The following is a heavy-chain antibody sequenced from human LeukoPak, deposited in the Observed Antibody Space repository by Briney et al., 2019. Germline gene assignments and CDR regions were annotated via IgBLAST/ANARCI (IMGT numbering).Heavy chain of an antibody. CDR3: ARVSVLAGSYYFDY. V-gene: IGHV1-2*02. CDR1: GYTFTGYY. Sequence: ASVKVSCKASGYTFTGYYMHWVRQAPGQGLEWMGWINPNSGGTNYAQKFQGRVTMTRDTSISTAYMELSRLRSDDTAVYYCARVSVLAGSYYFDYWGQGTLVTVSS. D-gene: IGHD1-26*01. CDR2: INPNSGGT. J-gene: IGHJ4*02.